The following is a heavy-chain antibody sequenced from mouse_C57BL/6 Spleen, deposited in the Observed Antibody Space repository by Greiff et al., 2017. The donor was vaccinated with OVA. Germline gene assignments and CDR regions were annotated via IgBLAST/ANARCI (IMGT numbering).Heavy chain of an antibody. CDR3: ARVDYTGYFDV. D-gene: IGHD2-12*01. Sequence: ESGPGLVKPSQSLSLTCSVTGYSITSGYYWNWIRQFPGNKLEWMGYISYDGSNNYNPSLKNRISITRDTSKNQFFLKLNSVTTEDTATYYCARVDYTGYFDVWGTGTTVTVSS. CDR1: GYSITSGYY. V-gene: IGHV3-6*01. J-gene: IGHJ1*03. CDR2: ISYDGSN.